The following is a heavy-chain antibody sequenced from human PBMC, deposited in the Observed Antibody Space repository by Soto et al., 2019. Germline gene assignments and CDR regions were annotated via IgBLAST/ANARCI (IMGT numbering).Heavy chain of an antibody. CDR2: INAGNGNT. CDR3: ARYYDSSGFDY. Sequence: ASVKVSCRASGYTFTSYAMHWVRQAPGQRLEWMGWINAGNGNTKYSQKFQGRVTITRDTSASTAYMELSSLRSEDTAVYYCARYYDSSGFDYWGQGTLVTVSS. V-gene: IGHV1-3*01. CDR1: GYTFTSYA. D-gene: IGHD3-22*01. J-gene: IGHJ4*02.